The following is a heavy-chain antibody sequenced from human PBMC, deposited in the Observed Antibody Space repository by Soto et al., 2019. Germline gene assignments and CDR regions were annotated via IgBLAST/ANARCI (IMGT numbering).Heavy chain of an antibody. CDR1: GGSISSYY. V-gene: IGHV4-59*01. D-gene: IGHD6-25*01. Sequence: QVQLQESGPGLVKPSETLSLTCTVSGGSISSYYWSWIRQPPGKGLEWIGYIYYSGGTNYNPSLQSRFTISLDTTKNHFSLKLSSVTAADTAVYYCARPHGGSSGWDNWYDPWGQGTLVTVSS. CDR3: ARPHGGSSGWDNWYDP. CDR2: IYYSGGT. J-gene: IGHJ5*02.